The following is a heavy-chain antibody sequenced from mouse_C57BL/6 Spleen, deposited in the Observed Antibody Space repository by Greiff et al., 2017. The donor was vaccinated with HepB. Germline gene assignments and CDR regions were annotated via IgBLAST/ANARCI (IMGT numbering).Heavy chain of an antibody. CDR1: GYAFTNYL. Sequence: QVQLQQSGAELVRPGTSVKVSCKASGYAFTNYLIEWVKQRPGQGLEWIGVINPGSGGTNYNEKFKGKATLTADKSSSTAYMQLSSLTSEDSAVYFCARDYDGFPYAMDYWGQGTSVTVSS. CDR2: INPGSGGT. CDR3: ARDYDGFPYAMDY. J-gene: IGHJ4*01. D-gene: IGHD2-3*01. V-gene: IGHV1-54*01.